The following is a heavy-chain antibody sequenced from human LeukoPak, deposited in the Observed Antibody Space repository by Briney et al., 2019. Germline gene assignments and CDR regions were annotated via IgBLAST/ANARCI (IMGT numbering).Heavy chain of an antibody. CDR1: GFTFSRYG. CDR2: ISGSGGST. CDR3: AKGPYYFDY. J-gene: IGHJ4*02. V-gene: IGHV3-23*01. Sequence: GGSLRLSCAASGFTFSRYGMSWVRQAPGKGLEWVSAISGSGGSTYYADSVKGRFTISRDNSKNTLYLQMNSLSAEDTAVYYCAKGPYYFDYWGQGTLVTVSS.